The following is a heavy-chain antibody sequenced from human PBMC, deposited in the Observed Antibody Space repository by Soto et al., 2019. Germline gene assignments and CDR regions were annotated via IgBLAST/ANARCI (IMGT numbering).Heavy chain of an antibody. CDR1: GATFTSYD. D-gene: IGHD3-10*01. CDR3: AILRGGSGGFMDV. CDR2: MDPNTGDT. J-gene: IGHJ6*03. Sequence: QVQLVQSGAEVKKPGASVKVSCKASGATFTSYDINWVRQAPGQGLEWMGWMDPNTGDTASAQKFQGRVTVTTNTSMSTADMELNSLRSEDTAVYYCAILRGGSGGFMDVWGKGTTVTVSS. V-gene: IGHV1-8*01.